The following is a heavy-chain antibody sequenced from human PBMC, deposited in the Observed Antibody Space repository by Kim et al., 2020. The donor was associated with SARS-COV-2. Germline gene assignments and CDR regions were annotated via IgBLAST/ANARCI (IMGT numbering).Heavy chain of an antibody. J-gene: IGHJ4*02. D-gene: IGHD5-12*01. Sequence: GGSLRLSCAASGFMFSSYEMNWVRQAPGKGLEWVSYISHTGTTIYYADSVKGRFTISRDNAKNSLFLQMNSLRAEDTALYYCARTLQGGNIDYWGQGTLV. V-gene: IGHV3-48*03. CDR3: ARTLQGGNIDY. CDR1: GFMFSSYE. CDR2: ISHTGTTI.